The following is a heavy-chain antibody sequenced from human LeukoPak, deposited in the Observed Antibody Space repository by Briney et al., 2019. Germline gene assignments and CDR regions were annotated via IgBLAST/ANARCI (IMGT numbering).Heavy chain of an antibody. CDR3: ARTPSEMVADY. J-gene: IGHJ4*02. D-gene: IGHD5-24*01. Sequence: SETLSLTCTVSGGSISSSSYYWGWIRQPPGKGLEWIGSIYYSGSTYYNPSLKSRVTISVDTSKNQFSLKLTSVTAADTAVYYCARTPSEMVADYWGQGTLVTVSS. V-gene: IGHV4-39*01. CDR1: GGSISSSSYY. CDR2: IYYSGST.